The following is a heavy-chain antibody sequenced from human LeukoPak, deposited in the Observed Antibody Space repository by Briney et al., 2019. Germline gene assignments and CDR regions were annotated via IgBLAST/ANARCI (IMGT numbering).Heavy chain of an antibody. Sequence: PGGSLRLSCAASGFTFSDSDIHWVRQASGKGLGWVGRITTKRSNYATAYTASVKGRFTISRHDSENTAYLQMNSLKTEDTALYYCTTYRSGHYWGQGTLVTVSS. J-gene: IGHJ4*02. CDR2: ITTKRSNYAT. D-gene: IGHD6-19*01. CDR1: GFTFSDSD. V-gene: IGHV3-73*01. CDR3: TTYRSGHY.